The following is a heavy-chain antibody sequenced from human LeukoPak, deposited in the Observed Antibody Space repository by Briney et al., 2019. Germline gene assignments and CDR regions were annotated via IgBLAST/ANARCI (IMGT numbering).Heavy chain of an antibody. V-gene: IGHV3-66*03. CDR1: GFRVSDYY. J-gene: IGHJ5*02. D-gene: IGHD3/OR15-3a*01. Sequence: PGGSLRLSCAVSGFRVSDYYMSWVRQASGKGREWVGLMRDSGEAFYADFARGRFAISRDESGNTLYLQMNSLRVEDTAVYFCARDRAANQDWVEFDPWGQGTPVIVSS. CDR3: ARDRAANQDWVEFDP. CDR2: MRDSGEA.